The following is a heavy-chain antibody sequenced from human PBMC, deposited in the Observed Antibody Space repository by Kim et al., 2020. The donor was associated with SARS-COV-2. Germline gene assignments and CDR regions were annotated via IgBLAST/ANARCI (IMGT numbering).Heavy chain of an antibody. CDR1: GGSFSGYY. CDR3: ARRSSPIWGSYRNQPFDP. V-gene: IGHV4-34*01. Sequence: SETLSLTCAVYGGSFSGYYWSWIRQPPGKGLEWIGEINHSGSTNYNPSLKSRVTISVDTSKNQFSLKLSSVTAADTAVYYCARRSSPIWGSYRNQPFDPWGQGTLVTVSS. D-gene: IGHD3-16*02. CDR2: INHSGST. J-gene: IGHJ5*02.